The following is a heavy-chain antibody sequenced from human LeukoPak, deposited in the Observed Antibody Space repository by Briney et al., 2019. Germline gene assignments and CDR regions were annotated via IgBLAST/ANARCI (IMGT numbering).Heavy chain of an antibody. CDR1: GFTFSNYW. CDR2: IKQDGSAK. Sequence: GGSLRLSCAASGFTFSNYWMIWVRQAPGKGLEWVGNIKQDGSAKRYADSVRGRFSISRDNAQTSLYMQMTSLRAEDTAVYYCARASDPWLQLTWGQGTLVTVSS. D-gene: IGHD5-24*01. CDR3: ARASDPWLQLT. V-gene: IGHV3-7*05. J-gene: IGHJ5*02.